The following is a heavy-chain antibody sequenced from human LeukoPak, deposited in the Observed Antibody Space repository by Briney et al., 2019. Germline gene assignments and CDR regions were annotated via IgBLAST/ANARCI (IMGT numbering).Heavy chain of an antibody. J-gene: IGHJ4*02. Sequence: SETLSLTCTVSGGSISSYYWSWIRQPPGKGLQWIGYIYYSGSTSYNPSLKSRVTISVDTSKNQFSLRLSSVTAADTAVYYCARLAPGYGDSDTGHWGQGTLVTVSS. CDR2: IYYSGST. CDR1: GGSISSYY. V-gene: IGHV4-59*08. CDR3: ARLAPGYGDSDTGH. D-gene: IGHD4-17*01.